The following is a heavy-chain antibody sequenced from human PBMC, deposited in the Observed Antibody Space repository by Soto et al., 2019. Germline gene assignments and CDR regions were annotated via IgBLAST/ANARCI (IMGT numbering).Heavy chain of an antibody. Sequence: SVKVSCKASGGTFNNYPITWVRQAPGQGLEWMGGSIPIFGTADYAQKFQGRVTISVDESTSTAYMELSSLRSEDTAVYYCARGRGYSGDDHYYYFDMDVWGQGTTVTVSS. V-gene: IGHV1-69*13. CDR3: ARGRGYSGDDHYYYFDMDV. D-gene: IGHD5-12*01. J-gene: IGHJ6*02. CDR2: SIPIFGTA. CDR1: GGTFNNYP.